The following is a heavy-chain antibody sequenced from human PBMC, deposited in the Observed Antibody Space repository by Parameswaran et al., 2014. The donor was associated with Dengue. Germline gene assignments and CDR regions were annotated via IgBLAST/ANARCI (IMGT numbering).Heavy chain of an antibody. Sequence: VRQAPGKGLEWIGEIYHSGSTNYNPSLKSRVTTSVDKSKNQFSLKLSSVTAADTAVYYCAREAYDILTGHPWFDPWGQGTLVTVSS. CDR3: AREAYDILTGHPWFDP. V-gene: IGHV4-4*02. D-gene: IGHD3-9*01. CDR2: IYHSGST. J-gene: IGHJ5*02.